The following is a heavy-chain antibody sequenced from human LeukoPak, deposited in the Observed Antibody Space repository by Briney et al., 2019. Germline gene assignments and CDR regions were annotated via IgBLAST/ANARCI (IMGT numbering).Heavy chain of an antibody. CDR3: AKHYGDYYDY. CDR2: ISGGGGST. V-gene: IGHV3-23*01. J-gene: IGHJ4*02. CDR1: GFTFSSYG. Sequence: GGSLRLSCAASGFTFSSYGMNWVRQAPGKGLEWVSAISGGGGSTYYADSVKGRFTISRDNSKNTLYLQMNSLRAEDTAVYYCAKHYGDYYDYWGQGTLVTVSS. D-gene: IGHD4-17*01.